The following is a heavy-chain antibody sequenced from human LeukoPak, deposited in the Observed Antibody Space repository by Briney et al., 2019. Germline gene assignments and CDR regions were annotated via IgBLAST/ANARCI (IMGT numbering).Heavy chain of an antibody. V-gene: IGHV3-23*01. CDR3: AKDGPHLVVVAATYYYHGMDV. Sequence: GGSLRLSCAASGFTFSSYAMSWVRQAPGKGLEWVAAISGSGGGTYYADSVKGRFTISRDNSKNTLYLQMNSLRAEDTAVYYCAKDGPHLVVVAATYYYHGMDVWGQGTTVTVSS. J-gene: IGHJ6*02. D-gene: IGHD2-15*01. CDR2: ISGSGGGT. CDR1: GFTFSSYA.